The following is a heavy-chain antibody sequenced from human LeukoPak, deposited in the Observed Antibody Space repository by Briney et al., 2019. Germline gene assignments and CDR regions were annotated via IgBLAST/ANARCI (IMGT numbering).Heavy chain of an antibody. CDR2: INHSGST. Sequence: SETLSLTCAVYGGSFSGYYWSWIHQPPGKGLEWIGEINHSGSTNYNPSLKSRVTISVDTSKNQFSLKLSSVTAADTAVYYCARRPMMATIKGNYYYMDVWGKGTTVTVSS. J-gene: IGHJ6*03. D-gene: IGHD5-12*01. CDR1: GGSFSGYY. CDR3: ARRPMMATIKGNYYYMDV. V-gene: IGHV4-34*01.